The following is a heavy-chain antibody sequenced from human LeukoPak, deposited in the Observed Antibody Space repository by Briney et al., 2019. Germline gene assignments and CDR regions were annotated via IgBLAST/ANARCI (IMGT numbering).Heavy chain of an antibody. D-gene: IGHD2-15*01. CDR3: ASASSGGSCYWS. V-gene: IGHV1-46*01. J-gene: IGHJ4*02. Sequence: ASVKVSCKASGYTFTSYYMHWVRQAPGQGLEWMEIINPSGGSTSYAQKFQGRVTMTRDTSTSTVYMELSSLRSEDTAVYYCASASSGGSCYWSWGQGTLVTVSS. CDR2: INPSGGST. CDR1: GYTFTSYY.